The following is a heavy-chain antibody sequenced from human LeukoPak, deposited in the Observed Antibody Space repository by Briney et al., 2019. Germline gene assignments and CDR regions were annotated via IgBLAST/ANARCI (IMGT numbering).Heavy chain of an antibody. D-gene: IGHD5-12*01. CDR2: IYYSGST. CDR1: GGSISSSSFY. CDR3: ARHIKVSGGYDIGYFDN. V-gene: IGHV4-39*01. Sequence: PSETLSLTCTVSGGSISSSSFYWGWIRQPPGKGLEWIGSIYYSGSTYSNPSLKSRVTISVDTSKNQFFLKLSSVTAADTAVFYCARHIKVSGGYDIGYFDNWGQGTLVTVSS. J-gene: IGHJ4*02.